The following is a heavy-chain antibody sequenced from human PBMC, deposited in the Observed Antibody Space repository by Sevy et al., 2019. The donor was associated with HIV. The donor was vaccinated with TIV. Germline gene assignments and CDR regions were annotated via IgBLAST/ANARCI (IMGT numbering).Heavy chain of an antibody. V-gene: IGHV3-7*01. J-gene: IGHJ4*02. Sequence: GGSLRLSCAASGFTFSANWMNWVRQAPGKGLEWVANIKGDGSDKQYVDSVEGRFTISRDNAKNLLFLQMNSRRVEDTAVYYCAHETFGRFEAWGQGTRVTVSS. CDR1: GFTFSANW. D-gene: IGHD3-16*01. CDR2: IKGDGSDK. CDR3: AHETFGRFEA.